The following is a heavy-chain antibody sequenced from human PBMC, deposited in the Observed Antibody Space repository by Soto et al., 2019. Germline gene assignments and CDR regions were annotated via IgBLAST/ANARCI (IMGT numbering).Heavy chain of an antibody. V-gene: IGHV4-38-2*02. CDR1: GYSISSGYY. D-gene: IGHD3-3*01. CDR2: IYHSGST. J-gene: IGHJ6*02. Sequence: SETLSLTCAVSGYSISSGYYWGCIRQPPGKGLEWIGSIYHSGSTYYNPSLKSRVTISVDTSKNQFSLKLSSVTAADTAVYYCARDVWSGYYRENYYYYGMDVWGQGTTVTVSS. CDR3: ARDVWSGYYRENYYYYGMDV.